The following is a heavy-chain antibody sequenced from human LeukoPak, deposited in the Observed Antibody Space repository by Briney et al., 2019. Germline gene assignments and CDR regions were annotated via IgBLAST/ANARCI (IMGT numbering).Heavy chain of an antibody. CDR3: ARDRQYNWNDIGTFDY. CDR1: GGTFSSYA. V-gene: IGHV1-69*13. Sequence: GASVKVSCTASGGTFSSYAISWVRQAPGQGLEWMGGIIPIFGTANYAQKFQGRVTITAAESTSTAYMELSSLTSEDTAVYYCARDRQYNWNDIGTFDYWGQGTLVTVSS. CDR2: IIPIFGTA. D-gene: IGHD1-1*01. J-gene: IGHJ4*02.